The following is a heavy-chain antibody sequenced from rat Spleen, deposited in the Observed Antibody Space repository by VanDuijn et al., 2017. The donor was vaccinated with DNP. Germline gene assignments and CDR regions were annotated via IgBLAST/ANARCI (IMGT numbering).Heavy chain of an antibody. V-gene: IGHV2-30*01. Sequence: QVQLKESGPGLVQPSQTLSLTCTVSGISLTSYNVHWVRQPTGKGLEWMGVIWAGGSTDYNSDLKYRLSISRDTSKSQVFLKMNSLQTEDIATYYCAIPVRGYWGQGVMVTVSS. D-gene: IGHD1-11*01. CDR1: GISLTSYN. J-gene: IGHJ2*01. CDR2: IWAGGST. CDR3: AIPVRGY.